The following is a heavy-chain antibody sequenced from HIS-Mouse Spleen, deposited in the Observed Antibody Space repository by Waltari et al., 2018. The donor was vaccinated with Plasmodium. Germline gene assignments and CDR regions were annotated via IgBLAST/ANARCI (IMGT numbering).Heavy chain of an antibody. J-gene: IGHJ4*02. D-gene: IGHD1-26*01. CDR1: GYTVSSSG. CDR2: ISGYKGNT. V-gene: IGHV1-18*01. Sequence: QVQLVQSGAEGKRPGASVKVPCKASGYTVSSSGISGVRQAPGQGREWMGWISGYKGNTNNAQKVKGRVTMTTDTSTSTAYMELRSLRSDDTAVYYCARLLPWVHGHFDYWGQGTLVTVSS. CDR3: ARLLPWVHGHFDY.